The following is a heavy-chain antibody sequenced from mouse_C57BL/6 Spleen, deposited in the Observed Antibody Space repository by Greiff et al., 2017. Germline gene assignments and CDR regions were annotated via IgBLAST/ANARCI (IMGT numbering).Heavy chain of an antibody. CDR2: IDPETGGP. V-gene: IGHV1-15*01. Sequence: VKLMESGAELVRPGASVTLSCKASGYTFTDYEMHWVKQTPVHGLEWIGAIDPETGGPAYNQKFKGKAILTADKSSSTAYMELRSLTSEDSAVYYCTGTYGYTWFAYWGQGTLVTVSA. CDR3: TGTYGYTWFAY. J-gene: IGHJ3*01. CDR1: GYTFTDYE. D-gene: IGHD2-2*01.